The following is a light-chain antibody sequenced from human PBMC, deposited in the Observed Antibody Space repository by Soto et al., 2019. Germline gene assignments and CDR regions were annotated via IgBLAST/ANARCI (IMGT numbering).Light chain of an antibody. CDR3: QQYGSSPGT. CDR1: QSVRDRY. J-gene: IGKJ1*01. Sequence: EIVFTQSPGTLSLSPGERATLCCRASQSVRDRYLAWYQQKPGQAPSLLIYDTSTRATGVPDRFSGSGSGTDFALTISRVEPEDFAIYFCQQYGSSPGTFGQGTKV. CDR2: DTS. V-gene: IGKV3-20*01.